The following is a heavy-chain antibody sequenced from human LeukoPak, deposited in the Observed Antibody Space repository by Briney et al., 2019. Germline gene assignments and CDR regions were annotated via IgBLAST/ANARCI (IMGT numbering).Heavy chain of an antibody. CDR2: TYYRSKWYN. Sequence: SQTLSLTCAISGDSVSSNSAAWHWIRQSPSRGLEWLGRTYYRSKWYNDYAVSVKSRITINPDTSKNQFSLQLNSVTPEDTAVYYCARDQGYYYDSSGYYDGYFDYWGQGTLVTVSS. CDR3: ARDQGYYYDSSGYYDGYFDY. D-gene: IGHD3-22*01. V-gene: IGHV6-1*01. J-gene: IGHJ4*02. CDR1: GDSVSSNSAA.